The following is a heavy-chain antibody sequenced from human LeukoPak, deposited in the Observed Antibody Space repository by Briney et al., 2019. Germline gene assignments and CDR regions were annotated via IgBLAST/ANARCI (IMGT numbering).Heavy chain of an antibody. V-gene: IGHV3-23*01. CDR3: AKGLSYYYYAMDV. J-gene: IGHJ6*02. CDR1: GFTFTTYA. Sequence: PGGSLRLSCAASGFTFTTYAMSWVRQAPGKGLEWVSGISGSGGSTYYADSVRGRFTISRDNSKNTLYLQMNSPRAEDTAVYYCAKGLSYYYYAMDVWGQGTTVTVSS. D-gene: IGHD5/OR15-5a*01. CDR2: ISGSGGST.